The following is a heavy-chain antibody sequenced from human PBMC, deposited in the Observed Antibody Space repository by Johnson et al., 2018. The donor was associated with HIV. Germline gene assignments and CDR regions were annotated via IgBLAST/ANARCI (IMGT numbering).Heavy chain of an antibody. D-gene: IGHD1-26*01. J-gene: IGHJ3*02. CDR3: AREGGLTGAFDI. V-gene: IGHV3-30*02. CDR2: IRYDGSNK. Sequence: QVQLVESGGGVVQPGRSLRLSCAASGFTFSSYGMHWVRQAPGKGLEWVAFIRYDGSNKYYADSVKGRFTISRDNSKNTLYLQMNSLRAEDTAVYYCAREGGLTGAFDIWGQGTMVTVSS. CDR1: GFTFSSYG.